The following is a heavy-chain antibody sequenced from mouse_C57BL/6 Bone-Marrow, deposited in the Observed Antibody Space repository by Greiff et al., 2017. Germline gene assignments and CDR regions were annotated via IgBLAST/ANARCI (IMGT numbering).Heavy chain of an antibody. J-gene: IGHJ3*01. Sequence: EVKLVESGGGLVKPGGSLKLSCAASGFTLSSYAMSWVRQTPEKRLEWVATISDGGSYTYYPDNVKGRFTISRDKAKNNLYLQMSHLKSEDTAMYYCARDGFIRRFAYWGQGTLVTVSA. CDR3: ARDGFIRRFAY. V-gene: IGHV5-4*01. D-gene: IGHD1-1*01. CDR2: ISDGGSYT. CDR1: GFTLSSYA.